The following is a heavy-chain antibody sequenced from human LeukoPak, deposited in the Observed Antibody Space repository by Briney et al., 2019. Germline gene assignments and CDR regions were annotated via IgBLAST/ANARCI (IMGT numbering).Heavy chain of an antibody. CDR3: ATDWSPQIAGIHYDAFDI. J-gene: IGHJ3*02. CDR1: GFTFSSYS. Sequence: GGSLRLSCAASGFTFSSYSMNWVRQAPGKGLEWVSSISGSTSYIYYSDSLKGRFTISRDNANNSLFLQMNNLGAEDTALYYCATDWSPQIAGIHYDAFDIWGQGTMVTVSS. V-gene: IGHV3-21*01. CDR2: ISGSTSYI. D-gene: IGHD2-21*01.